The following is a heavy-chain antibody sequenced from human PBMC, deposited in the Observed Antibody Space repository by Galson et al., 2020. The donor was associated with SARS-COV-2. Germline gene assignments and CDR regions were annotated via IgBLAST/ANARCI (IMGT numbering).Heavy chain of an antibody. CDR3: AREDIAAAGSNNWFDP. CDR1: GGSISSGGYY. D-gene: IGHD6-13*01. Sequence: SGPTLVKPTETLTLTCTVSGGSISSGGYYWSWIRQHPGKGLEWIGYIYYSGSTYYNPSLKSRVTISVDTSKNQFSLKLSSVTAADTAVYYCAREDIAAAGSNNWFDPWGQGTLVTVSS. J-gene: IGHJ5*02. CDR2: IYYSGST. V-gene: IGHV4-31*03.